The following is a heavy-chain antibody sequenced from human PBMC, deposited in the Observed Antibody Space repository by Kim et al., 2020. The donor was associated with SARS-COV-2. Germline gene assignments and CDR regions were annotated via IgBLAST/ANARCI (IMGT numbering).Heavy chain of an antibody. D-gene: IGHD3-22*01. CDR2: INPNSGGT. Sequence: ASVKVSCKASGYTFTGYYMHWVRQAPGQGLEWMGWINPNSGGTNYAQKFQGWVTMTRDTSISTAYMELSRLRSDDTAVYYCARGPLAYYYDSSGRPLAWFDPWGQGTLVTVSS. J-gene: IGHJ5*02. CDR1: GYTFTGYY. CDR3: ARGPLAYYYDSSGRPLAWFDP. V-gene: IGHV1-2*04.